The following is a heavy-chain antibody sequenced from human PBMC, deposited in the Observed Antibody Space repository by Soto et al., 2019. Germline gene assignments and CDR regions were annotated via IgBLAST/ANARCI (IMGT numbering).Heavy chain of an antibody. CDR1: SYIFENFG. D-gene: IGHD3-10*01. J-gene: IGHJ4*02. Sequence: GGSLRLSCAASSYIFENFGMIWVRQAPGKGLEWISSISGSGFKKYYADSVKGRFTISRDNAKNTLYLEMHVLRADDTAVYYCTRGPRPSSVGTGAFWGQGTPVTVSS. CDR2: ISGSGFKK. V-gene: IGHV3-23*01. CDR3: TRGPRPSSVGTGAF.